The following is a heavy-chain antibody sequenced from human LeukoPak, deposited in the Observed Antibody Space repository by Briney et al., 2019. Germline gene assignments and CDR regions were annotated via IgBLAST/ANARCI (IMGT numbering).Heavy chain of an antibody. CDR1: GGSISSSSYY. J-gene: IGHJ4*02. D-gene: IGHD3-10*01. CDR3: ARDVWFGAGRTFDY. Sequence: SETLSLTCTVSGGSISSSSYYWGWIRQPPGKGLEWIGSIYYSGSTYYNPSLKSRVTISVDTSKNQFSLRLSSVTAADTAVYYCARDVWFGAGRTFDYWGQGTLVTVSS. CDR2: IYYSGST. V-gene: IGHV4-39*02.